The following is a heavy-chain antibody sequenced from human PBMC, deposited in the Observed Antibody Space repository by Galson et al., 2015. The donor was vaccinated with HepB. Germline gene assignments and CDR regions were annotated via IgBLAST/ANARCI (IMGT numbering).Heavy chain of an antibody. V-gene: IGHV1-46*01. D-gene: IGHD2-15*01. CDR3: ARDPIVVVAATLNYYYYYGMDV. J-gene: IGHJ6*02. CDR1: GYTFTSYY. Sequence: SVKVSCKASGYTFTSYYMHWVRQAPGQGLEWMGIINPSGGSTSYAQKFQGRVTMTRDTSTSTVYMELSSLRSEDTAVYYCARDPIVVVAATLNYYYYYGMDVWGQGTTVTVSS. CDR2: INPSGGST.